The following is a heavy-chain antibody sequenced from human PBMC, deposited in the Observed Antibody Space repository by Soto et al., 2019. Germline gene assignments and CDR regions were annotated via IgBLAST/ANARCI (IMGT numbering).Heavy chain of an antibody. J-gene: IGHJ6*02. Sequence: PGGSLRLSCAASGFTFSSYGMHWVRQAPGKGLEWVAVISYDGSNKYYADSVKGRFTISRDNSKNTLYLQMNSLRAEDTAVYYCANGDSSGYWDYYYYGMAVWGQGTTVTVSS. V-gene: IGHV3-30*18. CDR3: ANGDSSGYWDYYYYGMAV. D-gene: IGHD3-22*01. CDR1: GFTFSSYG. CDR2: ISYDGSNK.